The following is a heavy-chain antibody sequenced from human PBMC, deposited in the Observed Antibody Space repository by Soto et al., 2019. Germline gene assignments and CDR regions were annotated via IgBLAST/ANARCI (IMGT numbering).Heavy chain of an antibody. J-gene: IGHJ5*02. D-gene: IGHD5-18*01. V-gene: IGHV4-34*01. CDR1: GGSFSGFY. CDR2: LNHTGGT. CDR3: ARGLGYKYVFSYFDT. Sequence: QVQLQQWGAGLLKPSETLSLTCAVYGGSFSGFYWTWIRQAPGKGLEWIGELNHTGGTKYNAALMSRVTMSVDTSKNQFSLKLTSVTAADTAVYYCARGLGYKYVFSYFDTWGQGSLVTVSS.